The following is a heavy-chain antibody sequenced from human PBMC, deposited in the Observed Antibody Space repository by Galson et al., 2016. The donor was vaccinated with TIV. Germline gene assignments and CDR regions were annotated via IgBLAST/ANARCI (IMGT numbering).Heavy chain of an antibody. D-gene: IGHD3-22*01. CDR1: GFTFGSYG. Sequence: SLRLSCAASGFTFGSYGMHWVRQAPGKGLDWVALISYDRSNKDYADSVKGRFTISRDNSKNTLYLQMNSLRAEDTAVYYCARDSSGHFSFDCWGQGTLVTVSS. CDR3: ARDSSGHFSFDC. J-gene: IGHJ4*02. V-gene: IGHV3-30*03. CDR2: ISYDRSNK.